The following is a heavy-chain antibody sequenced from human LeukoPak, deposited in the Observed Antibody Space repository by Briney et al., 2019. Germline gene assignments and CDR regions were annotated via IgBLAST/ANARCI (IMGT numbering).Heavy chain of an antibody. D-gene: IGHD6-19*01. CDR1: GFTFDDYA. Sequence: GGSLRLSCAASGFTFDDYAMHWVRQAPGEGLEWVSGISWNSGSIGYADSVKGRFTISRDNAKNSLYLQMNSLRAEDTALYYCAKDIGAVAGVFDYWGQGTLVTVSS. CDR2: ISWNSGSI. V-gene: IGHV3-9*01. J-gene: IGHJ4*02. CDR3: AKDIGAVAGVFDY.